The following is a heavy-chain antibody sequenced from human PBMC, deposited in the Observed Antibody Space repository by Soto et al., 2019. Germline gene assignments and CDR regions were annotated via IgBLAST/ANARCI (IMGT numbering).Heavy chain of an antibody. CDR2: INPSGGST. J-gene: IGHJ3*02. CDR1: GYTFTSYY. Sequence: ASVKVSCKASGYTFTSYYMHWVRQAPGQGLEWMGIINPSGGSTSYAQKFQGRVTMTRDTSTSTVYMELSSLRSEDTAVYYCARDPGRGFDAFDIWGQGTMVTVS. CDR3: ARDPGRGFDAFDI. D-gene: IGHD1-26*01. V-gene: IGHV1-46*01.